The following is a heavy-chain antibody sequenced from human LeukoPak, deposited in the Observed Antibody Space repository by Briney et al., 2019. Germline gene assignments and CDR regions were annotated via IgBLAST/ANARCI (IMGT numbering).Heavy chain of an antibody. D-gene: IGHD5-12*01. Sequence: GGSLRLSCAASGFTFSSYSMNWVRQAPGKGLEWVSFISGSSTTIYYADSVRGRFTISRDSAKNSLYLQMNSLRVEDTAVYYCAKGGRGYSGYDYFDYWGQGTLVTVSS. CDR2: ISGSSTTI. CDR3: AKGGRGYSGYDYFDY. J-gene: IGHJ4*02. V-gene: IGHV3-48*04. CDR1: GFTFSSYS.